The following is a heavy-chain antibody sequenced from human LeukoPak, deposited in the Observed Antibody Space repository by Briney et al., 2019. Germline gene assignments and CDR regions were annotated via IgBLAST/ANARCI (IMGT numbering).Heavy chain of an antibody. V-gene: IGHV3-23*01. J-gene: IGHJ4*02. D-gene: IGHD4-17*01. Sequence: PGGSLRLSCAASGFTFSSYAMSWVRQAPGKGLEWVSAISGSGGSTYYADSVKGRFTISRDNSKNTLYLQMNSLRAEDTAVYYCAERHDYGDYYFDYWGQGTLVTVSS. CDR2: ISGSGGST. CDR3: AERHDYGDYYFDY. CDR1: GFTFSSYA.